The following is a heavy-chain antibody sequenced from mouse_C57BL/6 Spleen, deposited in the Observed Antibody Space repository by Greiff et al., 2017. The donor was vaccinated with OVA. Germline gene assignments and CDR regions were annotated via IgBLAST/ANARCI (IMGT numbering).Heavy chain of an antibody. CDR1: GYTFTSYW. CDR2: IDPSDSYN. J-gene: IGHJ3*01. Sequence: QVQLQQPGAELVMPGASVKLSCKASGYTFTSYWMHWVKQRPGQGLEWIGEIDPSDSYNNYNQKFKGKSTLTVDKYSSTAYMQLSSLTSEDSAVYYCARSNGGFAYWGQGTLVTVSA. V-gene: IGHV1-69*01. CDR3: ARSNGGFAY.